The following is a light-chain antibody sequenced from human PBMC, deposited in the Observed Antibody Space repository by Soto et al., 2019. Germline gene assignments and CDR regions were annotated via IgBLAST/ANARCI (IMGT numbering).Light chain of an antibody. J-gene: IGKJ1*01. CDR2: GAS. Sequence: EIVLPQSPATLSLSPGERATLSCRARQSVSSNYLAWYQQKPGQAPRLLIYGASTRATGIPDRFSGSGSGTDFTLTISRLEPEDSAVYYCQQYGSSPTWTFGQGTKVDIK. V-gene: IGKV3-20*01. CDR3: QQYGSSPTWT. CDR1: QSVSSNY.